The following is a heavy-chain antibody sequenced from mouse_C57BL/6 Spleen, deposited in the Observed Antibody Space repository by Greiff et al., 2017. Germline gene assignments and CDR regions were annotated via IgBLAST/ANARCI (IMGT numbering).Heavy chain of an antibody. V-gene: IGHV1-50*01. Sequence: VQLQQPGAELVKPGASVKLSCKASGYTFTSYWMQWVKQRPGQGLEWIGEIDPSDSYTNYNQKFKGKATLTVDTSSSTAYMQLSSLTSEDSAVYYCARSMPSYYYGSSPGFDVWGTGTTGTVSS. D-gene: IGHD1-1*01. J-gene: IGHJ1*03. CDR1: GYTFTSYW. CDR3: ARSMPSYYYGSSPGFDV. CDR2: IDPSDSYT.